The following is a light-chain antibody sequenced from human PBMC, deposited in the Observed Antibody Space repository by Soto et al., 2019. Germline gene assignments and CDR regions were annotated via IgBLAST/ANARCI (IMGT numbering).Light chain of an antibody. V-gene: IGLV1-40*01. Sequence: QAVVTQPPSVSGAPGAGVTISCAGTSSNIGAGYDVHWYQQVPGTAPKLLIYTNSNRPSGVPDRFSGSKSGTSASLAITGLQAADEADYYCQSYDSSLSALVFGGGTKLTVL. CDR1: SSNIGAGYD. J-gene: IGLJ3*02. CDR3: QSYDSSLSALV. CDR2: TNS.